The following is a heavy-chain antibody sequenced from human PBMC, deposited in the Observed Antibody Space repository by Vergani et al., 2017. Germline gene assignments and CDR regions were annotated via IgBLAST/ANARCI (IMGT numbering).Heavy chain of an antibody. CDR3: AKERHLYYYIGGGFDY. D-gene: IGHD2-8*01. CDR2: ISYDGSNK. Sequence: QVQLVESGGGVVQPGRSLRLSCAASGFTFSSYGMHWVRQAPGKGLEWVAVISYDGSNKYYADSVKGRFTISRDNSKNTLYLQMNSLRAEDTAVYYCAKERHLYYYIGGGFDYWGQGTLVTVSS. J-gene: IGHJ4*02. V-gene: IGHV3-30*18. CDR1: GFTFSSYG.